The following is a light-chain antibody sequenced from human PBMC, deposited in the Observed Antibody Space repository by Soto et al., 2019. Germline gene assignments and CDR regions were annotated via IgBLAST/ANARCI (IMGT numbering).Light chain of an antibody. V-gene: IGLV2-23*01. Sequence: QSVLTQPASVSGSPGQSITISCTGTSSDDGSYNLVSWYQQHPGKAPKLMIYEGSKRPSGVSNRFSGSKSGNTGSLTISGLQAEDEADYYCCSYAGSSTFVFGTGTKVTVL. CDR2: EGS. CDR3: CSYAGSSTFV. J-gene: IGLJ1*01. CDR1: SSDDGSYNL.